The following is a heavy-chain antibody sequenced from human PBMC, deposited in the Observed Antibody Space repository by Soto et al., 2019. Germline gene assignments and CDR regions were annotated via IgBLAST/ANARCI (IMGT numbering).Heavy chain of an antibody. D-gene: IGHD6-13*01. Sequence: PGKSLSLSFAASELTFPNYCMRWVLQARGEGLVWVSCLDNHGGGRSYADSVKGRFTISRDNAKNTLYLEMNSLRVEDTAIYYAGTVFEKWGQGTMVTVSS. CDR2: LDNHGGGR. J-gene: IGHJ3*02. CDR3: GTVFEK. CDR1: ELTFPNYC. V-gene: IGHV3-74*01.